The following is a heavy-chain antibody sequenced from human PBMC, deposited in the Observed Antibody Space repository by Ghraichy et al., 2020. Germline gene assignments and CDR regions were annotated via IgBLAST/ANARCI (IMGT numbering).Heavy chain of an antibody. CDR1: GFTFSSYA. V-gene: IGHV3-64D*06. CDR2: ISSNGGST. CDR3: VNLPKYRPGGVAATSVDY. Sequence: GGSLRLSCSASGFTFSSYAMHWVRQAPGKGLEYVSAISSNGGSTYYADSVKGRFTISRDNSKNTLYLQMSSLRAEDTAVYYCVNLPKYRPGGVAATSVDYWGQGTLVNVSS. D-gene: IGHD2-15*01. J-gene: IGHJ4*02.